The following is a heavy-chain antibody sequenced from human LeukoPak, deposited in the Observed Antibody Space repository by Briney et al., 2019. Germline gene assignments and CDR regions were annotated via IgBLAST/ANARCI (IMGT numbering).Heavy chain of an antibody. CDR1: GGSISSGSYY. Sequence: SETLSLTCTVSGGSISSGSYYWSWIRQPAGKGLEWIGSIYYSGSTYYNPSLKSRVTISVDTSKNQFSLKLSSVTAADTAVYYCARVHLQRYYYFDYWGQGTLVTVSS. D-gene: IGHD4-11*01. CDR2: IYYSGST. CDR3: ARVHLQRYYYFDY. J-gene: IGHJ4*02. V-gene: IGHV4-39*07.